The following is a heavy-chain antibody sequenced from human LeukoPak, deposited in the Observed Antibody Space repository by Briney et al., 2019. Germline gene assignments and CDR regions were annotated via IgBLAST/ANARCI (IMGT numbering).Heavy chain of an antibody. D-gene: IGHD3-10*01. V-gene: IGHV4-31*03. CDR1: GGSISSGGYY. J-gene: IGHJ4*02. CDR3: ARVNYGSATKEDY. CDR2: IYYSGSA. Sequence: SETLSLTCTVSGGSISSGGYYWSWIRQHPGKGLEWIGYIYYSGSAYYNPSLKSRVTISVDTSENQFPLKLSSVTAADTAVYYCARVNYGSATKEDYWGQGTLVTVSS.